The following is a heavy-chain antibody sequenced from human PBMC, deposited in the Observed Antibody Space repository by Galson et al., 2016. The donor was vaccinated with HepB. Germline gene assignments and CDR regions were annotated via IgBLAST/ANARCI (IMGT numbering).Heavy chain of an antibody. CDR3: ARLLGLRLVYHYYGMDV. CDR2: MNPNSGNT. CDR1: GYTFTSYD. V-gene: IGHV1-8*01. J-gene: IGHJ6*02. Sequence: SVKVSCKASGYTFTSYDINWVRQATGQGLEWMGWMNPNSGNTGYAQKFQGRVTMTRNTSISTASMEPSSLRSEDTAVYYCARLLGLRLVYHYYGMDVWGQGTTVTVSS. D-gene: IGHD5-12*01.